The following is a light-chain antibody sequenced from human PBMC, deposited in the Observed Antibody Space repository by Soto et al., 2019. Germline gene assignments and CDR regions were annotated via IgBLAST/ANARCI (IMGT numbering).Light chain of an antibody. Sequence: QSVLTQPASVSGSPGQSITISCTGSSSNIGAGYDVHWYQQLLGRAPKLLIYGNTNRPSGVPDRFSGSKSGTSASLVITGLQAEDEADYYCQSYDSSLSGYVFGSGNMVIVL. V-gene: IGLV1-40*01. CDR2: GNT. CDR3: QSYDSSLSGYV. CDR1: SSNIGAGYD. J-gene: IGLJ1*01.